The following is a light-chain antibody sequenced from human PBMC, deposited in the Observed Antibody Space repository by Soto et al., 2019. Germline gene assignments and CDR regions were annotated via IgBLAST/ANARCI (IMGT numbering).Light chain of an antibody. CDR1: QSISSW. V-gene: IGKV1-5*03. CDR3: QQYDSYPLT. CDR2: KTS. J-gene: IGKJ4*01. Sequence: DIQMTQSPSTLSASVGDRVTITCRASQSISSWLAWYQLKPGKAPNLLIYKTSSLESGVPSRFSGSGSGTEFTLTVNSLQPDDFATYYCQQYDSYPLTFGGGTKVDIK.